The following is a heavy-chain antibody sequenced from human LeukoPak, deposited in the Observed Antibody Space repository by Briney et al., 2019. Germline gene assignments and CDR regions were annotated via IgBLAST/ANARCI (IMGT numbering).Heavy chain of an antibody. D-gene: IGHD3-22*01. CDR3: ARGLKYYYDSSGYYFDY. Sequence: SQTLSLTCTVSGGSISSGGYYWSWIRQHPGKGLEWIGEINHSGSTNYNPSLKSRVTISVDTSKNQFSLKLSSVTAADTAVYYCARGLKYYYDSSGYYFDYWGQGTLVTVSS. CDR1: GGSISSGGYY. CDR2: INHSGST. V-gene: IGHV4-31*03. J-gene: IGHJ4*02.